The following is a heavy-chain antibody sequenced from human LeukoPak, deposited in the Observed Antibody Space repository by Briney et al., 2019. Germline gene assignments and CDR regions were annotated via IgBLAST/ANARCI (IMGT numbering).Heavy chain of an antibody. Sequence: PSETLSLTCTVSGDSISTYYWSWIRQPPGKGLEWIAYIDYRGSTTYNPSLRSRVTISVDTSRNQFSLKLSSVTAADTAVYYCARSRSGYSYDHAAFEIWGQGTTVTVSS. CDR1: GDSISTYY. CDR3: ARSRSGYSYDHAAFEI. V-gene: IGHV4-59*01. CDR2: IDYRGST. J-gene: IGHJ3*02. D-gene: IGHD5-18*01.